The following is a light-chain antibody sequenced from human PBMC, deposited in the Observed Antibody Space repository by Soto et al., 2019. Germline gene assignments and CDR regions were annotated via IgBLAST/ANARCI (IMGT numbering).Light chain of an antibody. V-gene: IGKV3-20*01. Sequence: EIVLTQSPGTLSLSPGERATLSCRASQSVSSSYLAWYQQKPGQAPRLLIYGASSRATGIPDRFSGTGSGTDFTLTISRLETEDFALYYCQQYGSSPITFGQGTRLEIK. CDR2: GAS. CDR3: QQYGSSPIT. CDR1: QSVSSSY. J-gene: IGKJ5*01.